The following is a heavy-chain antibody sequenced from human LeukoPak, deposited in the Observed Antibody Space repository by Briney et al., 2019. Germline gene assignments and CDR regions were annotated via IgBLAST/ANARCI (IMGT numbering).Heavy chain of an antibody. Sequence: GGSLRLSCAASGFTFSDFYMTWIRQAPGNGLEWVSYISSSGSTIYYADSVKGRFTISRDNAKNTLYLQMNSLRVEDTAVYYCARGRPHGNDYWGQGTLVTVSS. CDR1: GFTFSDFY. CDR2: ISSSGSTI. J-gene: IGHJ4*02. CDR3: ARGRPHGNDY. V-gene: IGHV3-11*04. D-gene: IGHD4-23*01.